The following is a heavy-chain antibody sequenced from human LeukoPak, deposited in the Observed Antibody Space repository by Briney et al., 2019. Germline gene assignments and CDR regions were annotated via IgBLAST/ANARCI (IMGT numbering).Heavy chain of an antibody. Sequence: SETLSLTCTVSGDSLNNSNYFWGWIRQPPGKGLEWIATIHYTGNAYYNPSLTSRLTISVDMSRNQFSLKLTSVTAADTAEYYWARPVDWYFDAWGRGTLVTVSS. CDR2: IHYTGNA. V-gene: IGHV4-39*01. CDR1: GDSLNNSNYF. CDR3: ARPVDWYFDA. J-gene: IGHJ2*01.